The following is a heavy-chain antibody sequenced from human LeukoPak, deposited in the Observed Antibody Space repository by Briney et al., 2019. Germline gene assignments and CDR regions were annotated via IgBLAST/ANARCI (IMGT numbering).Heavy chain of an antibody. D-gene: IGHD2-2*01. CDR2: TSTYNGNT. J-gene: IGHJ4*02. Sequence: ASVKVSCKASGYTFTSYDISWVRQAPGQGLEWMGWTSTYNGNTNYAQRLQGRVTMTTDTSTSTAYMELRSLTSDDTAAYYCARGSSSTSGFHYWGQGTLVTVSS. V-gene: IGHV1-18*01. CDR3: ARGSSSTSGFHY. CDR1: GYTFTSYD.